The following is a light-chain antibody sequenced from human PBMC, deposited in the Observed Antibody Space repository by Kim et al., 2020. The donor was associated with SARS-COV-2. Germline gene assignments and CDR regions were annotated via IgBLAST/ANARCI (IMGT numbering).Light chain of an antibody. V-gene: IGLV3-1*01. Sequence: SYELTQPPSVSVSPGQTASITCSVDKLGDKYACWYQQKPGQSPVLVIYQDSKRPSGIPERFSGSNSGHTATLTISGTQAMDEADYYCQAWDSSTSFGGGTQLTVL. J-gene: IGLJ2*01. CDR1: KLGDKY. CDR3: QAWDSSTS. CDR2: QDS.